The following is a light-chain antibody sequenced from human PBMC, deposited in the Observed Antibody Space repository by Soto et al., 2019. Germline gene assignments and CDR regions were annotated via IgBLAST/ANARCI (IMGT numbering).Light chain of an antibody. CDR1: QSVLYSSNNKNY. J-gene: IGKJ2*01. CDR2: WAS. Sequence: IVMTQSPDSLAMSLGERATINCKSSQSVLYSSNNKNYLAWYQQKPGQSPKLLIYWASTRESGVPDRFSGSGSGTDFTLTISSLQAEDVAVYYCQQYYSTPPYTFGQGTKLEIK. V-gene: IGKV4-1*01. CDR3: QQYYSTPPYT.